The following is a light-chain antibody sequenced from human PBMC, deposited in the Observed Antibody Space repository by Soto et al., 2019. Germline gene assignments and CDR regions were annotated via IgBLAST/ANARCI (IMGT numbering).Light chain of an antibody. CDR2: GAS. CDR1: QSVSSNF. Sequence: ENVLKQSPGTLSLSPGERATLYCRTSQSVSSNFLAGYQQKPGHAPRLLIYGASNRATGIPDRFSGSGSGTDFTLTISRLEPEDFAAYYCQQYDSSPRTFGQGTKVDIK. V-gene: IGKV3-20*01. J-gene: IGKJ1*01. CDR3: QQYDSSPRT.